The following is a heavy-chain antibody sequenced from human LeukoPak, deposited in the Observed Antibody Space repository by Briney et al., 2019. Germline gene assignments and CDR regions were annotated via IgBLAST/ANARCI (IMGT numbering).Heavy chain of an antibody. Sequence: GGSLRLSCAASGFTFSSYAMSWVRQAPGKGLECISGFSGSGGSTYYADSVKGRFTISRDNSKNTLYLQMNSLRAEDTAVYYCAREDGSGSQPGFDYWGQGTLVTVSS. V-gene: IGHV3-23*01. CDR1: GFTFSSYA. D-gene: IGHD3-10*01. J-gene: IGHJ4*02. CDR3: AREDGSGSQPGFDY. CDR2: FSGSGGST.